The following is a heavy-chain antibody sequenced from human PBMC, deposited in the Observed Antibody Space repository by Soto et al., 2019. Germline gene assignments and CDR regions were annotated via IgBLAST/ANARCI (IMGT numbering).Heavy chain of an antibody. CDR3: ARDGHSGYDPVHGNY. CDR1: GFTFSSYS. Sequence: EVQLVESGGGLVKPGGSLRLSCAASGFTFSSYSMNWVRQAPGKGLEWVSSISSSSSYIYYADSVKGRFTISRDNAKNSLYLQMNSLRAEDTAVYYCARDGHSGYDPVHGNYWGQGTLVTVSS. J-gene: IGHJ4*02. D-gene: IGHD5-12*01. V-gene: IGHV3-21*01. CDR2: ISSSSSYI.